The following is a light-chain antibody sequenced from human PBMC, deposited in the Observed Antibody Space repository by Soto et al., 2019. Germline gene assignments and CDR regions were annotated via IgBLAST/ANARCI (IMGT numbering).Light chain of an antibody. CDR2: GAS. V-gene: IGKV3-15*01. J-gene: IGKJ3*01. Sequence: EIVMTQSPATLSVSPGERATLSCRASQSVSRNLAWYQQNPGQAPRLLIYGASTRASDIPDRFSGSGSGTEFTLTISSLHAEDFAVYNCQQYNNWPPLFTFGHGTKVDIK. CDR3: QQYNNWPPLFT. CDR1: QSVSRN.